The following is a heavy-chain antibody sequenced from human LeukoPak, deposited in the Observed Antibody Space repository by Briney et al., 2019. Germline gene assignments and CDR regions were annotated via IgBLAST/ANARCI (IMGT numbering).Heavy chain of an antibody. J-gene: IGHJ4*02. CDR3: ARVRPGYYCDY. CDR2: ISKNSDDI. CDR1: GFTFSIYS. Sequence: AGSLRLSCVASGFTFSIYSMNWVRQAPGKGLEWVSYISKNSDDIYNADSVRGRFTISRDNAKNSLYLQMNSLRAEDTAVYYCARVRPGYYCDYWGQGILVTVSS. V-gene: IGHV3-21*05.